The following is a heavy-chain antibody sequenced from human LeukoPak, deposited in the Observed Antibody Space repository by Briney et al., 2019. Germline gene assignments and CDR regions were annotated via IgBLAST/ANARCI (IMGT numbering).Heavy chain of an antibody. CDR3: ARDATRPYYYDSSGSIAFDI. CDR2: IYYSGST. V-gene: IGHV4-59*01. J-gene: IGHJ3*02. Sequence: PSETPSLTCTVSGGSISSYYWSWIRQPPGKGLEWIGYIYYSGSTNYNPSLKSRVTISVDTSKNQFSLKLSSVTAADTAVYYCARDATRPYYYDSSGSIAFDIWGQGTMVTVSS. D-gene: IGHD3-22*01. CDR1: GGSISSYY.